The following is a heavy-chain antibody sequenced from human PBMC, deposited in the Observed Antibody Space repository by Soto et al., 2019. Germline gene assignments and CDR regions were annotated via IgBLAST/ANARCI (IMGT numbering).Heavy chain of an antibody. D-gene: IGHD3-10*01. CDR3: ARYGSGSYYTYYYGMDV. CDR1: GGSISSGGYY. J-gene: IGHJ6*02. Sequence: PSETLSLTCTVSGGSISSGGYYWSWIRQHPGKGLEWIGYIYYSGSTYYNPSLKSRVTISVDTSKNQFSLKLSSVTAADTAVYYCARYGSGSYYTYYYGMDVWGQGTTVIVSS. V-gene: IGHV4-31*03. CDR2: IYYSGST.